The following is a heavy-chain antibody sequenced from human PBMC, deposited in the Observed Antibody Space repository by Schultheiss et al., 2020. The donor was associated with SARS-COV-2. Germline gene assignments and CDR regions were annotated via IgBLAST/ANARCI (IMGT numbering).Heavy chain of an antibody. Sequence: SGPTLVKPTQTLTLTCTFSGFSLSTSGVGVGWIRQPPGKALEWLALIYWDDDKRYSPSLKSRLTITKDTSKNQVVLIATNMDPVDTATYYCAQAGLGGSPDRYYFDYWGQGTLVTVSS. D-gene: IGHD2-15*01. CDR1: GFSLSTSGVG. CDR3: AQAGLGGSPDRYYFDY. V-gene: IGHV2-5*02. J-gene: IGHJ4*02. CDR2: IYWDDDK.